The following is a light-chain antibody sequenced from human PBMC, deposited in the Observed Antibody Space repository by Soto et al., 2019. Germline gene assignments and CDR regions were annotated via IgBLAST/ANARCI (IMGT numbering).Light chain of an antibody. CDR2: GAS. J-gene: IGKJ1*01. CDR1: QGIGNW. Sequence: DIQMTQSPSSVSASVGDRVTITCRASQGIGNWLAWYQQKPGKAPKLLIYGASSLQSGVPSRFSGSGSGTDFTLTISSLQAEDSATYYCQQANTVPPWTFGQGTKVEIK. CDR3: QQANTVPPWT. V-gene: IGKV1-12*01.